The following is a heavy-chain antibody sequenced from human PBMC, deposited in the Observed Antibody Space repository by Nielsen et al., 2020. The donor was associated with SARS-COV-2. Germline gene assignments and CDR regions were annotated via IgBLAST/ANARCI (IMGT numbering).Heavy chain of an antibody. CDR3: ARYYVSGMYGMDV. D-gene: IGHD3-10*01. J-gene: IGHJ6*02. CDR1: GDSISSGDYY. Sequence: SETLSLTCTVSGDSISSGDYYWSWIRQPPGKGLEWITYIYHSRSTYYNPSLKSRVSISVDTSKNQFSLNLSSVTAADTAMYYCARYYVSGMYGMDVWGPGTTVTVSS. V-gene: IGHV4-30-4*01. CDR2: IYHSRST.